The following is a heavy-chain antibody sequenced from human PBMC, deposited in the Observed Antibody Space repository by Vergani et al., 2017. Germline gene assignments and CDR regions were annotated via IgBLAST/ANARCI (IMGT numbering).Heavy chain of an antibody. CDR3: AMRLYDSSGYHDAFDI. Sequence: EVQLVESGGGLVQPGGSLRLSCAASGFTFSSYEMNWVRQAPGKGLEWVSYISSSGSTIYYADSVKGRFTISRDNAKNSLYLQMNSLRAEDTAVYYCAMRLYDSSGYHDAFDIWGQGTMVTVSS. D-gene: IGHD3-22*01. CDR2: ISSSGSTI. CDR1: GFTFSSYE. J-gene: IGHJ3*02. V-gene: IGHV3-48*03.